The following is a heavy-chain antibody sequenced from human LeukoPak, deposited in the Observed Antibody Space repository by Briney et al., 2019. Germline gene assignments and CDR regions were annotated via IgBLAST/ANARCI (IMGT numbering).Heavy chain of an antibody. CDR1: GFTFDDYA. V-gene: IGHV3-9*01. D-gene: IGHD5-18*01. J-gene: IGHJ4*02. Sequence: GGSLRLSCAASGFTFDDYAMHWVRQAPGKGLEGVSGISWNSGSIGYAGSVKGRFTISRDNAKNSLYLQMNSLRAEDTALYYCATSGYTYGLDYWGQGTLVTVSS. CDR2: ISWNSGSI. CDR3: ATSGYTYGLDY.